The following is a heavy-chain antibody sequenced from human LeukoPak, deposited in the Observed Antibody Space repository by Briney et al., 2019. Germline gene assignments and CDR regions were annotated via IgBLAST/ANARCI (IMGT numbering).Heavy chain of an antibody. CDR1: GFTFSSDS. V-gene: IGHV3-48*01. CDR3: ARDGCSSSSCYGFYY. J-gene: IGHJ4*02. D-gene: IGHD2-2*01. CDR2: ISSSSSGI. Sequence: GGSLRLSCAVSGFTFSSDSMNWVRQAPGKGLEWVSYISSSSSGIYYADSVKGRFTISRDNAKSSVHLQMNSLRAEDTAVYFCARDGCSSSSCYGFYYWGQGTLVTVSS.